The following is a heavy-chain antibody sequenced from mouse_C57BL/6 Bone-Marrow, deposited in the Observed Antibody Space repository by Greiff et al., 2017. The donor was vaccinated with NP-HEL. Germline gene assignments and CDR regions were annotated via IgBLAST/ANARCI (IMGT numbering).Heavy chain of an antibody. Sequence: EVQVVESGPGLVKPSQSLSLTCSVTGYSITSGYYWNWIRQFPGNKLEWMGYISYDGSNNYNPSLKNRISITRDTSKNQFFLKLNSVTTEDTATYYCARDPYDYNWYFDVWGTGTTVTVSS. V-gene: IGHV3-6*01. D-gene: IGHD2-4*01. CDR2: ISYDGSN. CDR1: GYSITSGYY. CDR3: ARDPYDYNWYFDV. J-gene: IGHJ1*03.